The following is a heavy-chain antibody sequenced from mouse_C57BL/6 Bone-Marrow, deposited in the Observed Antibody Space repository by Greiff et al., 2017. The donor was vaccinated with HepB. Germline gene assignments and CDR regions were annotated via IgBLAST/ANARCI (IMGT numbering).Heavy chain of an antibody. D-gene: IGHD2-5*01. CDR1: GFSFNTYA. CDR3: VGSNYDAMDY. V-gene: IGHV10-1*01. J-gene: IGHJ4*01. CDR2: IRSKSNNYAT. Sequence: EVKLVESGGGLVQPKGSLKLSCAASGFSFNTYAMNWVRQAPGKGLEWVARIRSKSNNYATYYADSVKDRFTISRDDSESMLYLQMNNLKTEDTAMYYCVGSNYDAMDYWGQGTSVTVSS.